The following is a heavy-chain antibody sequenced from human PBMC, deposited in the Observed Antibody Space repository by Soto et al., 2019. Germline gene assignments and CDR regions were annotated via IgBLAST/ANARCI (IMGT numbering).Heavy chain of an antibody. CDR1: GGSFSGYY. D-gene: IGHD3-3*01. V-gene: IGHV4-34*01. CDR2: INHSGST. Sequence: QVQLQQWGAGLLKPSETLSLTCAVYGGSFSGYYWSWIRQPPGKGLEWIGEINHSGSTTYNPSLKSRVTISVDTSKNQFSLTLSSVTAADTAVYYCARGLRSYYDFWSGYSVPAYFDYWGQGTLVTVSS. J-gene: IGHJ4*02. CDR3: ARGLRSYYDFWSGYSVPAYFDY.